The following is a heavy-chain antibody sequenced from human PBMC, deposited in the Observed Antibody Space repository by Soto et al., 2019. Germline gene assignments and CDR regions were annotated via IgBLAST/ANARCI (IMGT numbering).Heavy chain of an antibody. CDR2: ISAYNGNT. V-gene: IGHV1-18*01. J-gene: IGHJ4*02. Sequence: ASVKVSCKASGYTFTSYGISWVRQAPGQGLEWMGWISAYNGNTNYAQKLQGRVTMTTDTSMSTAYMELRSLRSDDTAVYYCARQYCSSTSCYVDYWGQGTLVTVSS. CDR1: GYTFTSYG. CDR3: ARQYCSSTSCYVDY. D-gene: IGHD2-2*01.